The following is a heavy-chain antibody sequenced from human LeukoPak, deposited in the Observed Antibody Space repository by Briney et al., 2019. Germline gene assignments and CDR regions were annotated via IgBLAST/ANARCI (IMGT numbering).Heavy chain of an antibody. V-gene: IGHV3-74*01. D-gene: IGHD3-3*01. CDR1: TRFFTNYW. Sequence: PGGSLRLSCVVDTRFFTNYWMHWVRQVPGKGLAWVSHIDRDGIQTDYADSVRGRFTISRDNAKNTVYLQMNSLRAEDTAVYYCGTSRWSGIVDSWGQGTLVTVSS. CDR2: IDRDGIQT. CDR3: GTSRWSGIVDS. J-gene: IGHJ5*01.